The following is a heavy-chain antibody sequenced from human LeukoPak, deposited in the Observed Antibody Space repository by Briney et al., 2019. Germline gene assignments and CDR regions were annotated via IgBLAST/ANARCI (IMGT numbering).Heavy chain of an antibody. D-gene: IGHD3-3*01. CDR1: GFTFSGYY. V-gene: IGHV4-34*01. CDR3: ARGGTTIFGVVIRNWFDP. CDR2: INHSGST. Sequence: LRLSCAASGFTFSGYYWSWIRQPPGKGLEWIGEINHSGSTNYNPSLKSRVTISVDTSKNQFSLKLSSVTAADTAVYYCARGGTTIFGVVIRNWFDPWGQGTLVTVSS. J-gene: IGHJ5*02.